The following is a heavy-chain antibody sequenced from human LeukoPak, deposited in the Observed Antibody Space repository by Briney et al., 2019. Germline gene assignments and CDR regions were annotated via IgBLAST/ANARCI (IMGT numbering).Heavy chain of an antibody. D-gene: IGHD6-13*01. CDR2: IWYDGSNK. CDR3: AKSRVSSWGAIDY. J-gene: IGHJ4*02. V-gene: IGHV3-33*06. Sequence: GGSLRLSCAASGFTFSSYGMHWVRQAPGKGLEWVAVIWYDGSNKYYADSVKGRFTISRDNSKNILYLQMNSLRVEDTAVYYCAKSRVSSWGAIDYWGQGTLLTVSS. CDR1: GFTFSSYG.